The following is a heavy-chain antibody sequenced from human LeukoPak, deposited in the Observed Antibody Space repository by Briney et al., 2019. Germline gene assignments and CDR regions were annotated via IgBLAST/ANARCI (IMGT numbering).Heavy chain of an antibody. CDR2: IYSGGST. CDR1: GGSITGYY. Sequence: SENLSLTCTVSGGSITGYYWTWLRPPAGKGLEWIGRIYSGGSTNYNPPLKSRVTMSVDTSKNQFSLKLSSVTAADTAVYYCATGRDADSARGYYDMDVWGQGTTVTVSS. V-gene: IGHV4-4*07. D-gene: IGHD5-24*01. J-gene: IGHJ6*02. CDR3: ATGRDADSARGYYDMDV.